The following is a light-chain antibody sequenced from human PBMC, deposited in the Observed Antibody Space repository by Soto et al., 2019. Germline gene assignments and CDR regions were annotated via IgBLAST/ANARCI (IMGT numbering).Light chain of an antibody. V-gene: IGKV3-15*01. CDR2: GAS. CDR1: QSVDNK. CDR3: QQYRYWPLT. Sequence: EIVMTQSPGTLSVSPGDTSTLSCRASQSVDNKLAWYQQRPGQPPRLLVSGASTRATGVPARFSGSGSGTEFSLTVSSLQSDDFALYYCQQYRYWPLTFGQGTTVEFK. J-gene: IGKJ1*01.